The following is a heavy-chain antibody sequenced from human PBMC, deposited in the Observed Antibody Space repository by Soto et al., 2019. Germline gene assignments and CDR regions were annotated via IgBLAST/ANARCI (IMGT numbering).Heavy chain of an antibody. V-gene: IGHV5-51*01. J-gene: IGHJ6*02. Sequence: PGESLKISCKGSGYSFTTYWIGWVRQMPGKGLEWMGIIYPGDSDTRYSPSFQGQVTISADKSISTVYLQWSSLKAPDSAVYYCASPLSRGNYPFDHYGLDVWGQGTTVTVSS. CDR3: ASPLSRGNYPFDHYGLDV. CDR2: IYPGDSDT. CDR1: GYSFTTYW. D-gene: IGHD3-22*01.